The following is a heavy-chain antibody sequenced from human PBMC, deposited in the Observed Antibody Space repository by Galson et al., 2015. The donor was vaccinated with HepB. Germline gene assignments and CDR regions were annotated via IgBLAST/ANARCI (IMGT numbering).Heavy chain of an antibody. CDR3: ARELWDYVWGHLDY. V-gene: IGHV3-7*03. CDR1: GFTFTSYW. J-gene: IGHJ4*02. Sequence: SLRLSCATSGFTFTSYWMSWVRQAPGKGLEWVANINHDGSERYYVDSVKGRFTISRDNAQNSLHLQMNSLRVEDTAVYYCARELWDYVWGHLDYWGQGTLVPVSS. D-gene: IGHD3-16*01. CDR2: INHDGSER.